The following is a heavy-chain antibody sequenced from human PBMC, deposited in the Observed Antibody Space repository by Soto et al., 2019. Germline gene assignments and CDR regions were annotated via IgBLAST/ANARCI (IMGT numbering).Heavy chain of an antibody. CDR3: ARGGSVRWIQLWGHDAVDI. CDR1: GYTFTSYD. J-gene: IGHJ3*02. D-gene: IGHD5-18*01. Sequence: ASVKVSCKASGYTFTSYDINWVRQATGQGLEWMGWMNPNCGNTGYAQKFQGRVTMTRNTSISTAYMELSSLRSEDTAVYYCARGGSVRWIQLWGHDAVDIGGQ. CDR2: MNPNCGNT. V-gene: IGHV1-8*01.